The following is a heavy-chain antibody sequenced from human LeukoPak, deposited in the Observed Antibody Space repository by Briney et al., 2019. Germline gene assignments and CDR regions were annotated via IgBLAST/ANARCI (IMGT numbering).Heavy chain of an antibody. Sequence: GASVKVSCKASGGTFSSYAISWVRQAPGQGLEWMGGIIPIFGTANYAQKFQGRVTITADESTSTAYMELSSLRSEDTAVYYCARSWAIFGVVMRPYYYYMDVWGKGTTVTVSS. CDR2: IIPIFGTA. J-gene: IGHJ6*03. V-gene: IGHV1-69*13. D-gene: IGHD3-3*01. CDR3: ARSWAIFGVVMRPYYYYMDV. CDR1: GGTFSSYA.